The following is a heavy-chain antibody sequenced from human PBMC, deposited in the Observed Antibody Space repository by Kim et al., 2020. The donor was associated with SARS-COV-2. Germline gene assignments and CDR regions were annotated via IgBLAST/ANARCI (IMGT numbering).Heavy chain of an antibody. CDR1: GFTFRSYG. CDR3: ARDVRLSAGGTGWFDA. D-gene: IGHD6-13*01. J-gene: IGHJ5*02. CDR2: ISTSSSTI. Sequence: GGSLRLSCAASGFTFRSYGMDWVRQAPGKGLEWISSISTSSSTIYYTDSVKGRFTISRDNAKNSLYLQMNSLRDEDTAVYYCARDVRLSAGGTGWFDAWGEGTVVTVSS. V-gene: IGHV3-48*02.